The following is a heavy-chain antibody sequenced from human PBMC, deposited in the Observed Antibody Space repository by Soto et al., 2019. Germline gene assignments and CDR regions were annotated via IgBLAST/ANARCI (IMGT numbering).Heavy chain of an antibody. J-gene: IGHJ4*02. CDR3: ARALTGDLVIDY. CDR1: GFTFSSYS. Sequence: EVQLVESGGGLVKPGGSLRLSCAASGFTFSSYSMNWVRQAPGKGLEWVSSISSSSSYIYYADSVKGRFTISRDNAKNSLYLQMNSLRAEDTAVYYCARALTGDLVIDYWGQGTLVTVSS. D-gene: IGHD7-27*01. CDR2: ISSSSSYI. V-gene: IGHV3-21*01.